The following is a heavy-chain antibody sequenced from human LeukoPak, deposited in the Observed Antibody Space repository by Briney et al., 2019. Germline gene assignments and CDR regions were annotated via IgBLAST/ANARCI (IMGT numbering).Heavy chain of an antibody. J-gene: IGHJ6*03. CDR3: ARDPTYGVVVAAALHYYYYMDV. Sequence: GGSLRLSCAASGFTFSSSPMSWVRQAPGKGLEWVANIKQDGSEKYYVDSVKGRFTISRDNAKNSLYLQMNSLRAEDPAVYYCARDPTYGVVVAAALHYYYYMDVWGKGTTVTVSS. CDR1: GFTFSSSP. D-gene: IGHD2-15*01. V-gene: IGHV3-7*01. CDR2: IKQDGSEK.